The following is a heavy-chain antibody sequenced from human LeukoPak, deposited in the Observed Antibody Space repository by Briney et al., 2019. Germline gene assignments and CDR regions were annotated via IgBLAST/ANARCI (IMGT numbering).Heavy chain of an antibody. CDR2: IRYDGSNK. CDR1: GFTFSSCG. Sequence: GGSLRLSCAASGFTFSSCGMHWVRQAPGKGLEWVAFIRYDGSNKYYADSVKGRFTISRDNSKNTLYLQMNSLRAEDTAVYYCAKAPRWFGELLDYWGQGTLVTVSS. V-gene: IGHV3-30*02. J-gene: IGHJ4*02. D-gene: IGHD3-10*01. CDR3: AKAPRWFGELLDY.